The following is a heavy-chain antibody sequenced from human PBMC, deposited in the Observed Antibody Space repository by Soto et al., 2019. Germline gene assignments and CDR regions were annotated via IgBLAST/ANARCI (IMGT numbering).Heavy chain of an antibody. CDR3: ARPGTYGDYVSGFDY. Sequence: GESLKISCKGSGYSFTSYWIGWVRQMPGKGLEWMGIIYPGDSDTRYSPSFQGQVTISADKSISTAYLQWSSLKASDTAMYYCARPGTYGDYVSGFDYWGQGTLVTVSS. CDR1: GYSFTSYW. J-gene: IGHJ4*02. V-gene: IGHV5-51*03. CDR2: IYPGDSDT. D-gene: IGHD4-17*01.